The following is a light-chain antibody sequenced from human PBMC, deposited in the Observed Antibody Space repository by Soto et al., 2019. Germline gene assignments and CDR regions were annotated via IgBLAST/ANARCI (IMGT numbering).Light chain of an antibody. V-gene: IGKV1-27*01. CDR3: KNYNGAPWT. Sequence: DIQMTQSPSSLSASVGDRVTITCRASQDISNYLAWYQQKPGKVPKLLIYAAFTLHSGVPSRFSGSGSGTDFTLTISGLQPEDVANYYCKNYNGAPWTFGQGTKVEIE. CDR2: AAF. J-gene: IGKJ1*01. CDR1: QDISNY.